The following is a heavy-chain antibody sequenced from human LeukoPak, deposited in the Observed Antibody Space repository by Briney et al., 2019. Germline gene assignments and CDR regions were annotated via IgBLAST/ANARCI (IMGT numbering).Heavy chain of an antibody. CDR3: TRGLPYYYDSSGYPLDAFDI. D-gene: IGHD3-22*01. J-gene: IGHJ3*02. Sequence: GGSLRLSCAASGFTFSGSAMHWVRQASGNGLEWVGRIRSKANSYATAYAASVKGRFTISRDDSKNTAYLQMNSLKTEDTAVYYCTRGLPYYYDSSGYPLDAFDIWGQGTMVTVSS. CDR2: IRSKANSYAT. V-gene: IGHV3-73*01. CDR1: GFTFSGSA.